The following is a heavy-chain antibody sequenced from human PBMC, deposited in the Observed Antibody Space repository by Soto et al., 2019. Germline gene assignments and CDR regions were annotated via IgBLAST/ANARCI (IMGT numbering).Heavy chain of an antibody. CDR1: GDSVSSNSAA. CDR2: TYYRSKWFN. D-gene: IGHD3-9*01. CDR3: AREFALRYFDWSLNDALDI. V-gene: IGHV6-1*01. Sequence: QVQLQQSGPGLVKPSQTLSLTCAISGDSVSSNSAAWNWIRQSPSRGLEWLGRTYYRSKWFNDYAVSVKSRITINPDTSKNQFSLHLNSVTPEDTAVYYWAREFALRYFDWSLNDALDIWGQGTMVTVSS. J-gene: IGHJ3*02.